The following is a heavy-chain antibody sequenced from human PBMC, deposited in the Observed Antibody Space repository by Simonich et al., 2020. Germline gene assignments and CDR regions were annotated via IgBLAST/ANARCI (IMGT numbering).Heavy chain of an antibody. J-gene: IGHJ4*02. V-gene: IGHV1-2*02. D-gene: IGHD3-10*01. CDR3: ARWPSIPASYGSGSYFDY. CDR2: INPNSGAT. CDR1: GYTFTGHY. Sequence: QVQLVQSGAEVKKPGASVKVSCKASGYTFTGHYMTWVRQAPGQGLEWMGGINPNSGATNNEKKFQGRVTMTRETSISTAYMGLSRLRSDDTAVYYCARWPSIPASYGSGSYFDYWGQGTLVTVSS.